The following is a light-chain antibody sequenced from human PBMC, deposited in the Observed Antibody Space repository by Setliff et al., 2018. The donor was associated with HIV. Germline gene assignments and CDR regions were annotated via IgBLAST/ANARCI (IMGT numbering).Light chain of an antibody. V-gene: IGLV2-11*01. Sequence: QSVLAQPRSVSGSPGQSVTISCTGTSSDVGGYNYVSWYQQHPGKASKLMIHDVSKRPSGVPDRFSGSKSGNTASLTISGLQAEDEADYYCCSYAGSYTYVFGTGTKV. J-gene: IGLJ1*01. CDR3: CSYAGSYTYV. CDR1: SSDVGGYNY. CDR2: DVS.